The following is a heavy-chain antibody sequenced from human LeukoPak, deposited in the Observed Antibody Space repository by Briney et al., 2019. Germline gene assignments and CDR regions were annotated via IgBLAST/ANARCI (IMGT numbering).Heavy chain of an antibody. CDR2: ISGSGGST. D-gene: IGHD6-6*01. J-gene: IGHJ6*03. Sequence: GGSLRLSCAASGFTFSSYAMNWVRQAPGKGLEWVSTISGSGGSTHYADSVKDRFTISRDNFKNTLYLQMNSLRAEDTAVYYCAKVAPEEYSSVGPVYYYYYYMDVWGKGTTVTVSS. CDR1: GFTFSSYA. V-gene: IGHV3-23*01. CDR3: AKVAPEEYSSVGPVYYYYYYMDV.